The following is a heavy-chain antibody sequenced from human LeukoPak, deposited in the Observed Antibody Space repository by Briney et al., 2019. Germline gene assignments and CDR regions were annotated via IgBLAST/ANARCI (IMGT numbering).Heavy chain of an antibody. CDR1: GGSFSGYY. CDR2: INHSGST. J-gene: IGHJ5*02. V-gene: IGHV4-34*01. D-gene: IGHD6-13*01. Sequence: PSETLSLTCAVYGGSFSGYYWSWIRQPPGKGLEWIGEINHSGSTNYNPSLKSRVTISVDTSKNQFSLKLSSVTAADTAVYYCARVFDSSSWYNWFDPWGQGTLVTVSS. CDR3: ARVFDSSSWYNWFDP.